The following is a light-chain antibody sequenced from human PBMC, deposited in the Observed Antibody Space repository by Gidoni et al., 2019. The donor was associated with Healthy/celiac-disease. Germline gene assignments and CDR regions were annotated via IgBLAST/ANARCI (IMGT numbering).Light chain of an antibody. CDR2: AAS. V-gene: IGKV1-39*01. J-gene: IGKJ2*03. Sequence: IQITQSPSSLSASVRDRVTITGRASQSISSYLNWYQQKPGKAPKLLIYAASSLQSGVPSRFSGSGSGTDFTLTISSLQPEDFATYYCQQSYSTPPSFGQGTKLEIK. CDR3: QQSYSTPPS. CDR1: QSISSY.